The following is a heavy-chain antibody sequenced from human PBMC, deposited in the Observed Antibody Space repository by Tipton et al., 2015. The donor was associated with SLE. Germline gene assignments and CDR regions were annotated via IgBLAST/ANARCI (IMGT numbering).Heavy chain of an antibody. CDR2: IYHLGST. Sequence: TLSLTCSVSGGSIGSFYWSWIRQTPGKRLEWIGYIYHLGSTEYNPSLESRVTISADTSNNQFSLELRSVTAADTAVYYCARHLGVIVAFEVWGQGTVLTVSS. V-gene: IGHV4-59*01. D-gene: IGHD3-10*01. CDR3: ARHLGVIVAFEV. CDR1: GGSIGSFY. J-gene: IGHJ3*01.